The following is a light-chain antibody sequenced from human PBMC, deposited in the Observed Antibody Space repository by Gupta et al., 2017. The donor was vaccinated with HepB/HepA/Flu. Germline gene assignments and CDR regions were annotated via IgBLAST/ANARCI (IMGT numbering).Light chain of an antibody. V-gene: IGKV4-1*01. J-gene: IGKJ1*01. CDR1: QSLLYSSNNKNY. CDR3: QQYYSTPLT. CDR2: WAS. Sequence: DIVLTQSPASLAVSLGERATINCKSSQSLLYSSNNKNYLAWYQQKPGQPPKLLIYWASTRESGVPDRFSGSGSGTEFTLTSSSLQAEDVAVYYGQQYYSTPLTFGQGTKVEIK.